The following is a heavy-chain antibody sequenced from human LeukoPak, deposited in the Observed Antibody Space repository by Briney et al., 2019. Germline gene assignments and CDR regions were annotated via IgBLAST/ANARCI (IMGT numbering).Heavy chain of an antibody. D-gene: IGHD3-22*01. CDR2: ISWNSGSI. CDR1: GFTFDDYT. CDR3: AKAHYDSSGYSVQPPDY. J-gene: IGHJ4*02. V-gene: IGHV3-9*01. Sequence: GGSLRLSCAASGFTFDDYTMHWVRQAPGKGLEWVSGISWNSGSIGYADSVKGRFTISRDNAKNSLYLQMNSLRAEDTALYYCAKAHYDSSGYSVQPPDYWGQGTLVTVSS.